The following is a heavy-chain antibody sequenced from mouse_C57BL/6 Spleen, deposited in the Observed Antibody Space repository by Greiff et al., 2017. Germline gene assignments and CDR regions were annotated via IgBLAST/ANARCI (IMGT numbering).Heavy chain of an antibody. V-gene: IGHV1-81*01. CDR1: GYTFTSYG. CDR3: ARSEGYDYAFAY. CDR2: IYPRSGNT. D-gene: IGHD2-4*01. J-gene: IGHJ3*01. Sequence: QVQLQQSGAELARPGASVKLSCKASGYTFTSYGISWVKQRTGQGLEWIGEIYPRSGNTYYNEKFKGKATLTADKSSSTAYMELRSLTSEDAAVYFCARSEGYDYAFAYWGQGTLVTVSA.